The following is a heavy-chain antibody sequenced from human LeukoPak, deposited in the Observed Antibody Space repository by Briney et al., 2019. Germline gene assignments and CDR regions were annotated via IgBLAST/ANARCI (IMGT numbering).Heavy chain of an antibody. CDR3: ARGGGTWSGYYYGFDP. V-gene: IGHV4-34*01. CDR2: INHSGST. CDR1: GGSFSGYY. D-gene: IGHD3-3*01. J-gene: IGHJ5*02. Sequence: SETLSLTCAVYGGSFSGYYWSWIRQPPGKGLEWIGEINHSGSTNYNPSLKSRVTISVDTSKNQFSLKLSSVTAADTAVYYCARGGGTWSGYYYGFDPWGQGTLVTVSS.